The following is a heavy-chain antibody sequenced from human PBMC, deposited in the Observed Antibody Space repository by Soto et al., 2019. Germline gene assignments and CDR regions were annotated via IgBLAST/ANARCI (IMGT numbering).Heavy chain of an antibody. CDR1: GYTFTSYG. CDR3: ARGEDIVVVVAATPNFDY. Sequence: QVQLVQSGAEVKKPGASVKVSCKASGYTFTSYGISWVRQAPGQGLEWMGIINPSGGSTSYAQKFQGRVTMTRDTSTSTVYMELSSLRSEDTAVYYCARGEDIVVVVAATPNFDYWGQGTLVTVSS. D-gene: IGHD2-15*01. CDR2: INPSGGST. V-gene: IGHV1-46*01. J-gene: IGHJ4*02.